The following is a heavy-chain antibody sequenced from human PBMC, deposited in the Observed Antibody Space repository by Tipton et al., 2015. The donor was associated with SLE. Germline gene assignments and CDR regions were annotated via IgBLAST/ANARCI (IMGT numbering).Heavy chain of an antibody. J-gene: IGHJ6*02. V-gene: IGHV4-59*08. CDR2: IYYSGST. D-gene: IGHD2-15*01. CDR1: GGSFSGYY. CDR3: ARQQEDTEDYNGMDV. Sequence: LRLSCAVYGGSFSGYYWRWIRQPPGKGLEWIGYIYYSGSTNYNPSLKSRVTISVDTSKNQFSLKLSSVTAADTAVYYCARQQEDTEDYNGMDVWGQGTTVTVSS.